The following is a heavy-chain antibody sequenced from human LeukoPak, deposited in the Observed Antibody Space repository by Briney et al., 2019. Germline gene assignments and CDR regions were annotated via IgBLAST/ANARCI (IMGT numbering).Heavy chain of an antibody. V-gene: IGHV1-2*02. J-gene: IGHJ6*03. CDR3: AKGLDRDYYYMDV. Sequence: ASVKVSCKTSGYIFSDYYLHWVRQAPGQGLEWMGWINPHSGVTKYAQKFQGRVTMTRDTSISTAYMELSRLRSDDTAVYYCAKGLDRDYYYMDVWGKGTTVTVSS. D-gene: IGHD2-2*03. CDR2: INPHSGVT. CDR1: GYIFSDYY.